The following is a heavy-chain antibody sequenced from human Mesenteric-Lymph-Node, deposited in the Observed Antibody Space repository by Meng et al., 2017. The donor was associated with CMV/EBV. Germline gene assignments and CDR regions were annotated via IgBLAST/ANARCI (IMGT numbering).Heavy chain of an antibody. V-gene: IGHV3-7*03. CDR3: AKDTFGDLLYAFDY. Sequence: GGSLRLSCAASGFAFGSYWMTWVRQAPGKGLEWVANIRDDGRETNYVDSVKGRFTVSRDNAKNSLYLQMNSLTAEDTALYYCAKDTFGDLLYAFDYWGLGTLVTVSS. J-gene: IGHJ4*02. D-gene: IGHD3-10*01. CDR1: GFAFGSYW. CDR2: IRDDGRET.